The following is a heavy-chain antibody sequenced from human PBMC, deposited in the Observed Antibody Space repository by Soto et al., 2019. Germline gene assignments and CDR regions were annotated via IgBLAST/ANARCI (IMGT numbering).Heavy chain of an antibody. Sequence: GGSLRLSCAASGFTFSDYYMSWIRQAPGKGLEWVSYISSSGSTIYYADSVKGRFTISRDNAKNSLYLQMNSLRAEDTAVYYCARSGRSAVMGYCSSTSCYRADYFDYWGQGTLVTVSS. CDR1: GFTFSDYY. D-gene: IGHD2-2*01. V-gene: IGHV3-11*01. J-gene: IGHJ4*02. CDR2: ISSSGSTI. CDR3: ARSGRSAVMGYCSSTSCYRADYFDY.